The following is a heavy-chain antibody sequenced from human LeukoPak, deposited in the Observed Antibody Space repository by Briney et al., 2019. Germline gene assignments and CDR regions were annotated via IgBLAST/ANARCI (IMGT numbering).Heavy chain of an antibody. Sequence: GASVKVSCKASGYTFPSYFMHWVRQAPGRGLEWMGIINPTGGSTTYAQKFQGRVTITRDTSTSTVYMELSSLRSDDTAVYYCARTAARRFDYWGQGTLVTVSS. D-gene: IGHD6-6*01. CDR3: ARTAARRFDY. CDR2: INPTGGST. J-gene: IGHJ4*02. V-gene: IGHV1-46*01. CDR1: GYTFPSYF.